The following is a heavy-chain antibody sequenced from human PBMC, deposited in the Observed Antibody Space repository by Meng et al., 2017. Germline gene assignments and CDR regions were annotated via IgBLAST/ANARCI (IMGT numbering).Heavy chain of an antibody. CDR1: GGSFSGNY. CDR2: IYHIGRT. J-gene: IGHJ4*02. D-gene: IGHD3-10*01. Sequence: SEIWSPTGPLHGGSFSGNYWSWTRQPPGKGLEWSGEIYHIGRTNYNPSLKSRDTISADKPKNQFSLRLSSVTAADTAVYYCTSSMVRRVITDYWGQGTLVTVSS. CDR3: TSSMVRRVITDY. V-gene: IGHV4-34*01.